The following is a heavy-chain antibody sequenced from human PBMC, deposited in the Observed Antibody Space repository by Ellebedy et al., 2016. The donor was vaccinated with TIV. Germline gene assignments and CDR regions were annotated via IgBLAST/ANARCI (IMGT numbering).Heavy chain of an antibody. CDR3: ASGDCSGGSCYKNDN. V-gene: IGHV4-34*01. D-gene: IGHD2-15*01. CDR2: INHSGST. J-gene: IGHJ4*02. Sequence: SETLSLTCAVYGGSFSGYYWIWNRQPPGKGLEWIGEINHSGSTSYNPSLKSRVTISIDMSKNQFSLKLSSVTAADTAAYYCASGDCSGGSCYKNDNWGQGTLVTVSS. CDR1: GGSFSGYY.